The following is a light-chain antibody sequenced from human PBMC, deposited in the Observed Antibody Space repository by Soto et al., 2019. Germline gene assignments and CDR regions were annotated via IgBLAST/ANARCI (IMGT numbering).Light chain of an antibody. V-gene: IGLV2-14*01. CDR2: AVR. J-gene: IGLJ1*01. CDR1: NSDIGSYNY. CDR3: TSYTTSGTL. Sequence: QSVLTQPASVSGSPGQSITISCTGTNSDIGSYNYVSWYQQHPGKAPKLIIYAVRDRPSGVSSRFSGSKSGNTASLTISGLQAEEEADYYCTSYTTSGTLFGTGTKLTVL.